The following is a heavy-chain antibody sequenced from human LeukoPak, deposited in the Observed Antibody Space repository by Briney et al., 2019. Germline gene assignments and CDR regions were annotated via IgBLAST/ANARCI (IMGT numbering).Heavy chain of an antibody. D-gene: IGHD3-22*01. Sequence: GESLKISCKGPEYDFDNYWIGWVRQVPGRGLKWMGIVYPAGSTIHYSPSFQGRVSISVDRSVSTAYLQWTSLKASDTAMYYCARGGDYYDSSGYLAFDIWGQGTMVTVSS. CDR2: VYPAGSTI. V-gene: IGHV5-51*01. CDR1: EYDFDNYW. J-gene: IGHJ3*02. CDR3: ARGGDYYDSSGYLAFDI.